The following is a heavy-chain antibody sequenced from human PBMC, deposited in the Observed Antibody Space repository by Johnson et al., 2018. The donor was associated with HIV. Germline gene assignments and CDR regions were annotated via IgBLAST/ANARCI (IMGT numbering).Heavy chain of an antibody. CDR2: ISGSGDTT. CDR3: ARARRVRGVIIPDSFDI. J-gene: IGHJ3*02. D-gene: IGHD3-10*01. Sequence: EVQLVESGGGVVQPGGSLRLSCAASGFTFSSYGMHWVRQAPGKGLEWVSAISGSGDTTYYADSVKGRFTISRDNSKNTLYLQMNSLRAEDTAVYYCARARRVRGVIIPDSFDIWGQGTMVTVSS. V-gene: IGHV3-23*04. CDR1: GFTFSSYG.